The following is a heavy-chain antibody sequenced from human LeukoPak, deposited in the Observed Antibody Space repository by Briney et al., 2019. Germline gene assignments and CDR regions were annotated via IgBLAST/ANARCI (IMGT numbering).Heavy chain of an antibody. CDR2: INSAGGST. V-gene: IGHV1-46*04. D-gene: IGHD1-26*01. Sequence: ASVKVSCKASGYTFTSYYIHWVRQAPGQGLEWMGIINSAGGSTSYAQKLQGRVTMTRDTSTSTVYMQLSSLGSEDTAVYYCAREGELLGAFDVWGQGTMVTVSS. J-gene: IGHJ3*01. CDR3: AREGELLGAFDV. CDR1: GYTFTSYY.